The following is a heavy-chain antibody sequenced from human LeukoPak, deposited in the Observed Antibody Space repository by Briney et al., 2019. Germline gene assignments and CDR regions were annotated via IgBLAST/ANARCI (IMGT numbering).Heavy chain of an antibody. J-gene: IGHJ4*02. CDR2: IYYSGST. D-gene: IGHD6-19*01. Sequence: PSETLSLTCTVSGVSISSYYWSWIRQPPGKGLEWIGYIYYSGSTNYNPSLKSRVTISVDTSKNQFSLKLSSVTAADTAVYYCARESVVVAGTVDYWGQGTLVTVSS. CDR1: GVSISSYY. CDR3: ARESVVVAGTVDY. V-gene: IGHV4-59*01.